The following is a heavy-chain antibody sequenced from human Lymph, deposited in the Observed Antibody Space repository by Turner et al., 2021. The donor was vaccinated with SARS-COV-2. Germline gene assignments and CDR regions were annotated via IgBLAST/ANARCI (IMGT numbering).Heavy chain of an antibody. D-gene: IGHD3-16*01. CDR3: ANLYPTVSWEFPYAMDV. J-gene: IGHJ6*02. CDR1: GFTFNNYA. V-gene: IGHV3-23*01. CDR2: IMGSGGST. Sequence: EVQLLESGGGLVQPGGSLRLACAASGFTFNNYAMSWVRQAPGKGLEWVSTIMGSGGSTYYADSVKGRFTISRDNSKNTLYLQMKSRRAEDTAVYYCANLYPTVSWEFPYAMDVWGQGTTVTVSS.